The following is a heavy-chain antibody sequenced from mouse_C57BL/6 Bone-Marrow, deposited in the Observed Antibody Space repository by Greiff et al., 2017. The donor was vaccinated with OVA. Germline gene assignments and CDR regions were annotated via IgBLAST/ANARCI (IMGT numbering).Heavy chain of an antibody. CDR1: GYTFTSYW. V-gene: IGHV1-55*01. Sequence: VKLQQPGAELVKPGASVKMSCKASGYTFTSYWITWVKQRPGQGLEWIGDIYPGSGSTNYNEKFKSKATLTVDTSSSTAYMQLSSLTSEDSAVYYCAQRGYDYPAMDYWGQGTSVTVSS. CDR3: AQRGYDYPAMDY. J-gene: IGHJ4*01. D-gene: IGHD2-4*01. CDR2: IYPGSGST.